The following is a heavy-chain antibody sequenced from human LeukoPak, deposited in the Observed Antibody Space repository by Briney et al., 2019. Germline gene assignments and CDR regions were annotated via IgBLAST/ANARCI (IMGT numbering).Heavy chain of an antibody. V-gene: IGHV3-23*01. CDR2: ISGSGGST. CDR3: AKAMVRGVNYYYGLDV. J-gene: IGHJ6*02. D-gene: IGHD3-10*01. Sequence: PGGSLRLSCAASGFTFSSYAMSWVRQAPGKGLEWVSAISGSGGSTYYADSVKGRFTISRDNSKNTLYLQMNSLRAEDTAVNYCAKAMVRGVNYYYGLDVWGQGTTVTVSS. CDR1: GFTFSSYA.